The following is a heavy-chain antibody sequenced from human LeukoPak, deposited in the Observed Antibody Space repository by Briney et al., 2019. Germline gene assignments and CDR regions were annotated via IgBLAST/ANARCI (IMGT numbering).Heavy chain of an antibody. D-gene: IGHD2-2*01. CDR1: GFTFSNYW. CDR2: IKQDGSEK. CDR3: SSSTICNDE. J-gene: IGHJ4*02. V-gene: IGHV3-7*01. Sequence: GGSLRVSCAASGFTFSNYWMSWVRQAPGKGLEWVAHIKQDGSEKYYVDSVKGRLTLSRDKTKNSLYMHKNRLRAEGTRVYYTSSSTICNDEWGEGALVTVS.